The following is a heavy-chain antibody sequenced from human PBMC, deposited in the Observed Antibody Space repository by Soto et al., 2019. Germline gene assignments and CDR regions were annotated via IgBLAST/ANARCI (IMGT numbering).Heavy chain of an antibody. J-gene: IGHJ4*02. CDR2: ISATGKN. CDR3: AWESGENWSYGAY. Sequence: QVQLQESGPGRVKPSETLSLTCSVSGGSITDYSWNWIRQSAGKGLEWLGRISATGKNQVNPSLQSRVNMSLDTSKNQFSLKLTSVTAADTAVYYCAWESGENWSYGAYWGQGTLVTVSS. CDR1: GGSITDYS. V-gene: IGHV4-4*07. D-gene: IGHD1-7*01.